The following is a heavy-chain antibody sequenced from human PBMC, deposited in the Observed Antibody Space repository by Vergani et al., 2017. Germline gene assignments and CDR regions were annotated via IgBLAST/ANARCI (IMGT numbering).Heavy chain of an antibody. CDR2: ISWNSGSI. J-gene: IGHJ4*02. CDR1: GFTFDDYA. V-gene: IGHV3-9*01. Sequence: EVQLVESGGGLVQPGGSLRLSCAASGFTFDDYAMHWVRQAPGKGLEWVSGISWNSGSIGYADSVKGRFTISRDNAKNSLYLQMNSLRAEDTALYYCAKDLGYSYGTRFDYWGQGTLVTVSS. CDR3: AKDLGYSYGTRFDY. D-gene: IGHD5-18*01.